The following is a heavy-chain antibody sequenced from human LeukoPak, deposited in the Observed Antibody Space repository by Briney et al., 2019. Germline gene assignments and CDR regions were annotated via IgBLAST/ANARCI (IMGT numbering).Heavy chain of an antibody. J-gene: IGHJ4*02. CDR1: GFTFSSSA. D-gene: IGHD2-2*01. CDR3: VSFYETY. V-gene: IGHV3-74*01. Sequence: GGSLRLSCAASGFTFSSSAMSWVRQAPGKGLVWVSHINGDGSWTTYADSVKGRFTISKDNAKNTVYLQMNNLRAEDTAVYYCVSFYETYWGRGNLVTVSS. CDR2: INGDGSWT.